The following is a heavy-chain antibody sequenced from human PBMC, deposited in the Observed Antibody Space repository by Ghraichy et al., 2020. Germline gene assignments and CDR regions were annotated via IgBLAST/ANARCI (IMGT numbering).Heavy chain of an antibody. V-gene: IGHV3-15*01. CDR3: TTDGALWWRGGPPTPLDY. CDR2: IKSKTDGGTT. Sequence: GGSLRLSCAASGFTFSNAWMSWVRQAPGKGLEWVGRIKSKTDGGTTDYAAPVKDRFTISRDDSKNTLYLQMNSLKTEDTAVYYCTTDGALWWRGGPPTPLDYWGQGTLVTVSS. CDR1: GFTFSNAW. J-gene: IGHJ4*02. D-gene: IGHD2-8*02.